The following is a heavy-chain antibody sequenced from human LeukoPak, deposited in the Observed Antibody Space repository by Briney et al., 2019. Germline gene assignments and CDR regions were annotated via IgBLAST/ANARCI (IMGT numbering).Heavy chain of an antibody. D-gene: IGHD2-21*02. V-gene: IGHV4-59*11. Sequence: PSETLSLTCTVSGGSISSHYWSWIRQSPERGLEWIGSIYYTGTTRYNAALRGRGTMSVDSSRNHFPLRLTSMTAADTALYYCARLLNNDNAGDPDTFDMWGRGTMVTVSS. CDR1: GGSISSHY. J-gene: IGHJ3*02. CDR3: ARLLNNDNAGDPDTFDM. CDR2: IYYTGTT.